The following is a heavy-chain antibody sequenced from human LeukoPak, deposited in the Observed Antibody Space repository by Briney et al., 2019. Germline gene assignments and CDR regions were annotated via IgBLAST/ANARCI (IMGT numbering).Heavy chain of an antibody. CDR2: IYYSGST. CDR3: ASFSYSSGWTTYFDY. J-gene: IGHJ4*02. Sequence: SETLSLTCTVSGGSISGYYWSWIRQPPGKGLEWIGYIYYSGSTNYNPSLKSRVTISVDTSKNQFSLKLSSVTAADTAVYYCASFSYSSGWTTYFDYWGQGTLVTVSS. D-gene: IGHD6-19*01. V-gene: IGHV4-59*08. CDR1: GGSISGYY.